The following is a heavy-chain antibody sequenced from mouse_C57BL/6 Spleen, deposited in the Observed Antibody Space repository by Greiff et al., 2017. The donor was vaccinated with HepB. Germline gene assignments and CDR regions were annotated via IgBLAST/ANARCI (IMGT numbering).Heavy chain of an antibody. D-gene: IGHD1-1*01. CDR2: IYPGDGDT. Sequence: QVQLQQSGPELVKPGASVKISCKASGYAFSSSWMNWVKQRPGKGLEWIGRIYPGDGDTNYNGKFKGKATLTADKSSSTAYMQPSSLTSEDSAVYFCARSDPGYYGSSYWYFDVWGTGTTVTVSS. CDR1: GYAFSSSW. CDR3: ARSDPGYYGSSYWYFDV. J-gene: IGHJ1*03. V-gene: IGHV1-82*01.